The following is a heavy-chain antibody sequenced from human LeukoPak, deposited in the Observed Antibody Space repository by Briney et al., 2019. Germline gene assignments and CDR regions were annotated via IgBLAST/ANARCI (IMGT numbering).Heavy chain of an antibody. J-gene: IGHJ4*02. Sequence: ASVKVSCKASGYTFSNYGISWVRQAPGQGLEWMAWIAGDRIYAPQFQGRLITSTDPSTSTAYMELRSLRSDDTAVYYCARDFWNLYENNDSNRDFDNWGQGTLLTVSS. V-gene: IGHV1-18*01. CDR3: ARDFWNLYENNDSNRDFDN. CDR1: GYTFSNYG. D-gene: IGHD7-27*01. CDR2: IAGDR.